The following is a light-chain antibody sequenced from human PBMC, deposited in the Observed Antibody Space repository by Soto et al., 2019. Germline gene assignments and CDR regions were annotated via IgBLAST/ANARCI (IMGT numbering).Light chain of an antibody. Sequence: DIQMTQSPSSLSASVGDRVTITCRASQSISSYLSWYQQKPGKAPKLLIYAASSLQSGVPSRFSGSGSGTDFTLTISSLQPADFATYYCEQSYTTSWTFGQGTDVDIK. J-gene: IGKJ1*01. CDR1: QSISSY. CDR2: AAS. V-gene: IGKV1-39*01. CDR3: EQSYTTSWT.